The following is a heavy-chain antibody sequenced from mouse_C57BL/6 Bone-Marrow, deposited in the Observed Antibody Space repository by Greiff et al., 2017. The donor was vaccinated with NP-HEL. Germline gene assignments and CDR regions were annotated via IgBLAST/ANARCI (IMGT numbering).Heavy chain of an antibody. J-gene: IGHJ4*01. V-gene: IGHV1-5*01. Sequence: DVKLVESGTVLARPGASVKMSCKTSGYTFTSYWMHWVKQRPGQGLEWIGAIHPGNSDTSYNQKFKGKAKLTVVTSASTAYMQLSSLTNEDSAVEDGTRPYDYDAGYAMDYWGQGTSVTVSS. CDR3: TRPYDYDAGYAMDY. CDR2: IHPGNSDT. CDR1: GYTFTSYW. D-gene: IGHD2-4*01.